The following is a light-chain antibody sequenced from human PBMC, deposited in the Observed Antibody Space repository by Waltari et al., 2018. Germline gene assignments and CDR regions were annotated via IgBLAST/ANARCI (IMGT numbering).Light chain of an antibody. CDR1: AVTKKS. Sequence: SYELTQSPSVSVSPGQTARITCPGDAVTKKSAYWFQQKVGLAPVLVMFEDSTRPSGIPERFSGSSSGTMATLTISGAQVEDEADYYCYSTDSSGNYRVFGGGTKLTVL. V-gene: IGLV3-10*01. CDR2: EDS. J-gene: IGLJ3*02. CDR3: YSTDSSGNYRV.